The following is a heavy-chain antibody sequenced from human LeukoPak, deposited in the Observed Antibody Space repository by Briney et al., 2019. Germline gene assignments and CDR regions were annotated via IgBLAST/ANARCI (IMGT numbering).Heavy chain of an antibody. CDR3: ARHGGYYYFDY. CDR2: IIPIFGTA. V-gene: IGHV1-69*13. J-gene: IGHJ4*02. Sequence: SVKVSCKASGYTFTSYDISWVRQAPGQGLEWMGGIIPIFGTANYAQKFQGRVTITADESTSTAYMELSSLRSEDTAVYYCARHGGYYYFDYWGQGTLVTVSS. D-gene: IGHD3-22*01. CDR1: GYTFTSYD.